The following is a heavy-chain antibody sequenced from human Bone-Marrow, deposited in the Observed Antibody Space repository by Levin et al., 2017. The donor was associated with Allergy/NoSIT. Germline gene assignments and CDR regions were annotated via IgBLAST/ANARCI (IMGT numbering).Heavy chain of an antibody. CDR2: ICWDDDK. V-gene: IGHV2-5*02. CDR1: SLTTTGVC. CDR3: AHTRLGESETLDTYHYYGMDV. Sequence: SLTTTGVCVAWIRQPPGKALEWLALICWDDDKRYSPSLKNRLTITKDTSKDQVDLTVTNMDPDDIGTYYCAHTRLGESETLDTYHYYGMDVWGQGATVTVS. J-gene: IGHJ6*02. D-gene: IGHD3-16*01.